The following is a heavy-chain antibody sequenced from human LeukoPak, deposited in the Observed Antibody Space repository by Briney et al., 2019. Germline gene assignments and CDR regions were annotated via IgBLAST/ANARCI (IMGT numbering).Heavy chain of an antibody. CDR1: GFTVSGNY. D-gene: IGHD3-10*01. J-gene: IGHJ4*02. Sequence: QAGGSLRLSCAASGFTVSGNYMTWVRQAPGRGLEWVSLIYAGGNTYYPASVKGRFTISRDNSKNTLYLQMNSLRAEDTAVYYCASGEWPQDYWGPGTLVTVSS. CDR2: IYAGGNT. V-gene: IGHV3-53*01. CDR3: ASGEWPQDY.